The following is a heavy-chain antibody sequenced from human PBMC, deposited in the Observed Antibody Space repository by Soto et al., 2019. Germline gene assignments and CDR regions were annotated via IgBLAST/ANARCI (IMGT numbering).Heavy chain of an antibody. V-gene: IGHV1-69*01. D-gene: IGHD4-17*01. CDR2: IIPILGTA. J-gene: IGHJ6*04. CDR3: SSLKLMYGDYYGRDV. Sequence: QVQLVQSGAEVKKPGSSVKVSCKASGGTFNSYPISWVRQAPGQGLEWMGGIIPILGTANYAQKFQGRVTITADESTSTAYMELRSLRSEDTALYYCSSLKLMYGDYYGRDVCGKGTTVIVSS. CDR1: GGTFNSYP.